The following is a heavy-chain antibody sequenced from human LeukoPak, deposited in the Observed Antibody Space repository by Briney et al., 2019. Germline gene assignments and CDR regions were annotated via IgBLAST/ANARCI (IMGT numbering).Heavy chain of an antibody. J-gene: IGHJ4*02. CDR2: INPKSGVT. CDR1: GYTFSGYY. CDR3: VASYTEDAPYRGFDC. D-gene: IGHD4-11*01. V-gene: IGHV1-2*02. Sequence: ASVQVSCKSSGYTFSGYYLHWLRQAPGQGLEWMGWINPKSGVTVYAQKFQGRITMTRDTSINTAYMEVSRLTSDDTAVYYCVASYTEDAPYRGFDCWGQGTLVTVSS.